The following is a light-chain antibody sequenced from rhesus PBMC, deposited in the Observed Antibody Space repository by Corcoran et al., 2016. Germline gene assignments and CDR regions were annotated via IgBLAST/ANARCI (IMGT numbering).Light chain of an antibody. V-gene: IGKV1-38*01. CDR3: QQRNSYPWT. Sequence: DIQLTQSPSSLSASVGDRVTITCRASQGISSYLAWYQQKPGKAPKLLIYDASNLQSGVPSRFSGSGSGTDFTLTISSLQPEDFAVYYCQQRNSYPWTFGQGTKVEIK. J-gene: IGKJ1*01. CDR2: DAS. CDR1: QGISSY.